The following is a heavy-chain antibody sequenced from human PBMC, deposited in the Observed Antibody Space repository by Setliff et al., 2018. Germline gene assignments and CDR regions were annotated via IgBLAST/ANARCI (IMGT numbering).Heavy chain of an antibody. CDR1: GGSISSDGYY. V-gene: IGHV4-31*03. CDR2: IYYSGST. CDR3: ARGSFGGVIVDAFDI. D-gene: IGHD3-16*02. J-gene: IGHJ3*02. Sequence: PSETLSLTCTVSGGSISSDGYYWSWIRQHPGKGLEWIGNIYYSGSTYYNPSLKSRVTISVDTSKNQFSLKLSSVTAADTAVYYCARGSFGGVIVDAFDIWGQGTMVTVSS.